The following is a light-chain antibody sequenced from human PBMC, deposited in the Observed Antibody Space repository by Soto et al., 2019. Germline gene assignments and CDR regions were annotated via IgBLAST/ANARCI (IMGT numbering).Light chain of an antibody. V-gene: IGLV1-47*02. J-gene: IGLJ2*01. CDR2: NNN. CDR3: AAWDDSLSGLV. CDR1: SSNIGSNY. Sequence: QSVLTQPPSASGTPGQRVTISCSGSSSNIGSNYVYWYQQLQGTAPKLLIYNNNQRPSGVPDRFSGSKSGTSASLAISGLRSDDEADYYCAAWDDSLSGLVFGGGTKLTVL.